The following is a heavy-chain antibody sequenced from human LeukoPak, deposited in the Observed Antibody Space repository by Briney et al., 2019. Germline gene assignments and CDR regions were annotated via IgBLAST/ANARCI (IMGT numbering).Heavy chain of an antibody. J-gene: IGHJ4*02. CDR1: GYSFTSYD. CDR3: ARDIGDDYGDFPLGY. D-gene: IGHD4-17*01. Sequence: ASVKVSCKASGYSFTSYDVMWVRQAAGQGLEWMGWISAYNGNTNYAQKLQGRVTMTTDTSTSTAYMELRSLRSDDTAVYYCARDIGDDYGDFPLGYWGQGTLVTVSS. CDR2: ISAYNGNT. V-gene: IGHV1-18*01.